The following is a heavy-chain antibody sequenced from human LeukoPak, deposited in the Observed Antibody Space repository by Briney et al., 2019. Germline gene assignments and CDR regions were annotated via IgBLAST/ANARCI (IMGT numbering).Heavy chain of an antibody. V-gene: IGHV3-21*01. Sequence: GESLRLSCAASGFTFSSYSMNWVRQAPGKGLEWVSSISSSSSYIYYADSVKGRFTISRDNAKNSLYLQMNSLRAEDTAVYYCARYLDTAMAYYYGMDVWAKGPRSPSP. J-gene: IGHJ6*02. CDR1: GFTFSSYS. D-gene: IGHD5-18*01. CDR3: ARYLDTAMAYYYGMDV. CDR2: ISSSSSYI.